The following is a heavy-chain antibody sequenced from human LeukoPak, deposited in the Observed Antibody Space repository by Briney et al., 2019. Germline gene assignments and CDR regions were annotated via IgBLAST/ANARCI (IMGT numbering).Heavy chain of an antibody. Sequence: SETLSLTCSVSGGSISSSSYYWGWIRQPPGEGLEWIGSIYHSGSTYYNPSLKSRVTISVDTSKTQFSLKLSSVTAADTAVYYCASLLRLAVAEFYFDYWGQGTLVTVSS. D-gene: IGHD6-19*01. CDR1: GGSISSSSYY. CDR2: IYHSGST. V-gene: IGHV4-39*07. CDR3: ASLLRLAVAEFYFDY. J-gene: IGHJ4*02.